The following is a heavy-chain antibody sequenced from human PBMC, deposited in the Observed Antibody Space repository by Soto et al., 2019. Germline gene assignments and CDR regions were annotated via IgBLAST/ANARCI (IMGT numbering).Heavy chain of an antibody. CDR3: ARDLWFGELSVGHYFDY. CDR1: GFTFSSYS. D-gene: IGHD3-10*01. Sequence: GGSLRLSCAASGFTFSSYSMNWVRQAPGKGLEWVSYISSSSTIYYADSVKGRFTISRDNAKNSLYLQMNSLRDEDTAVYYCARDLWFGELSVGHYFDYWGQGTLVTVSS. CDR2: ISSSSTI. V-gene: IGHV3-48*02. J-gene: IGHJ4*02.